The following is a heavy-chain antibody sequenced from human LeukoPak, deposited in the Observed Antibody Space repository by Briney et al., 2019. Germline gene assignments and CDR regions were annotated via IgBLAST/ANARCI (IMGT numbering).Heavy chain of an antibody. Sequence: SETLSLTYTVSGGSINSYYWSWLQQPPGAGLEGIGYIYYSGSTNYNPSLQSRVTISVDTSKNQFYLKLSCVTAADTAVYYCARDGGGYDSGGYYYYGMDVWGQGTTVTVSS. CDR3: ARDGGGYDSGGYYYYGMDV. V-gene: IGHV4-59*01. J-gene: IGHJ6*02. D-gene: IGHD5-12*01. CDR2: IYYSGST. CDR1: GGSINSYY.